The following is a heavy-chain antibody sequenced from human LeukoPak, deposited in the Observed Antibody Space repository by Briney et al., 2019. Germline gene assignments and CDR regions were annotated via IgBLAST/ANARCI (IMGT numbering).Heavy chain of an antibody. CDR1: GGSTSSYY. CDR3: ARLYGSGSNHYYYYMDV. J-gene: IGHJ6*03. CDR2: IYTSGST. V-gene: IGHV4-4*07. D-gene: IGHD3-10*01. Sequence: SETLSLTCTVSGGSTSSYYWSWIRQPAGKGLEWIGRIYTSGSTNYNPSLKSRVTMSVDTSKNQFSLKLSSVTAADTAVYYCARLYGSGSNHYYYYMDVWGKGTTVTVSS.